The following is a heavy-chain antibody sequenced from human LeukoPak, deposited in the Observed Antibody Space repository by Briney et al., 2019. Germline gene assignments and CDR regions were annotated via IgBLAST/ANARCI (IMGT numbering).Heavy chain of an antibody. CDR3: ATDPNMIVVGAFDY. CDR1: GGSISSGGYS. Sequence: SQTLSLTCAVSGGSISSGGYSWSWIRQPPGKGLEWIGYIYHSGSTYYNPSLKSRVTISVDRSKNQFSLKLSSVTAADTAVYYCATDPNMIVVGAFDYWGQGTLVTVSS. V-gene: IGHV4-30-2*01. CDR2: IYHSGST. D-gene: IGHD3-22*01. J-gene: IGHJ4*02.